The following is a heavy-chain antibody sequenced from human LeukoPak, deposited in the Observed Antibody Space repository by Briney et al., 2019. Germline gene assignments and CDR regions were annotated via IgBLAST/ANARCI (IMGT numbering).Heavy chain of an antibody. V-gene: IGHV4-39*01. D-gene: IGHD6-19*01. J-gene: IGHJ4*02. Sequence: IPSETLSLTCTVSGGSISSSSYYWGWIRQPPGKGLEWIGSIYYSGSTYYNPSLKSRVTMSVDTSKNQFSLKLSSVTAADTAVYYCARQYSSGWYAGGFDYWGQGTLVTVSS. CDR2: IYYSGST. CDR1: GGSISSSSYY. CDR3: ARQYSSGWYAGGFDY.